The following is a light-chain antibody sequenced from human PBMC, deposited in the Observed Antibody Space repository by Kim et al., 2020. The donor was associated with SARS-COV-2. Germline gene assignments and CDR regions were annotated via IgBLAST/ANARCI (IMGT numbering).Light chain of an antibody. V-gene: IGLV1-40*01. CDR1: SSNIGAGSD. CDR2: GNN. CDR3: QSYDNSLSVWV. Sequence: QRVTISCTGRSSNIGAGSDVPWYQQLPGTAPRLLIFGNNNRPSGVPDRFSGSKSGTSASLAITGLQAEDESAYYCQSYDNSLSVWVFGGGTQLTVL. J-gene: IGLJ3*02.